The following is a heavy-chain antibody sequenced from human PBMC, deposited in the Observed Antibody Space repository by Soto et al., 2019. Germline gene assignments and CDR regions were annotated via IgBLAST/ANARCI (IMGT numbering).Heavy chain of an antibody. CDR1: GFTFSSYA. J-gene: IGHJ5*02. V-gene: IGHV3-23*01. CDR2: ISGSGGST. CDR3: AKGGQQWLVLFDNWFGP. Sequence: GGSLRLSCAASGFTFSSYAMSWVRQAPGKGLEWVSAISGSGGSTYYADSVKDRFTISRDTSKKTLYLQMNSLRAEDTPVYYCAKGGQQWLVLFDNWFGPWGQGTRVTVSS. D-gene: IGHD6-19*01.